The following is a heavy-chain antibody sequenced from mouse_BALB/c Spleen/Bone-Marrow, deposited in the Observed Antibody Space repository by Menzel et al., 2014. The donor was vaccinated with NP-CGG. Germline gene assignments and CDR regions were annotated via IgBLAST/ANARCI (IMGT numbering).Heavy chain of an antibody. CDR1: GYTFTSYY. Sequence: QVQLQQSGAELVKPGASVKLSCKASGYTFTSYYMYWVKQRPGQGLEWIGGINPSNGGTNFNEKFKSKATLTVDKSSSTAYMQLSSLTSEDSAVHYCTRGDDYDEEFAYWGQGTLVTVSA. CDR2: INPSNGGT. D-gene: IGHD2-4*01. J-gene: IGHJ3*01. CDR3: TRGDDYDEEFAY. V-gene: IGHV1S81*02.